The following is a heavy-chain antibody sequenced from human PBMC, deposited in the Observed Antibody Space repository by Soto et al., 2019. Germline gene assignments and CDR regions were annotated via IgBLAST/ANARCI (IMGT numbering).Heavy chain of an antibody. D-gene: IGHD2-15*01. CDR3: ARAADCRGGSCYFFLDY. Sequence: PSETLSLTCTVSGGSISSDDYYWSWIRQPPGKGLEWIGFMSYSGSTSYNASPKSRVTISVDTSKNQFSLNLNFVTATDTAVYYCARAADCRGGSCYFFLDYWGQGTLVTVSS. CDR1: GGSISSDDYY. V-gene: IGHV4-30-4*01. CDR2: MSYSGST. J-gene: IGHJ4*02.